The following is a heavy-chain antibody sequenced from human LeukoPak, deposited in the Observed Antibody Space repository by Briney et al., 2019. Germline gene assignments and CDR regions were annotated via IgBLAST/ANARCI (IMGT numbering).Heavy chain of an antibody. Sequence: SQTLSLTCAISGDSVSSNSAAWNWIRQSPSRGLEWLGRTYYRSKWYNEYAVSVKSRITINPDTSKNQFSLQLISVTPEDTAVYYCARDQRGYYDSSGYYYAIFDYWGQGTLVTVSS. CDR1: GDSVSSNSAA. D-gene: IGHD3-22*01. CDR2: TYYRSKWYN. V-gene: IGHV6-1*01. CDR3: ARDQRGYYDSSGYYYAIFDY. J-gene: IGHJ4*02.